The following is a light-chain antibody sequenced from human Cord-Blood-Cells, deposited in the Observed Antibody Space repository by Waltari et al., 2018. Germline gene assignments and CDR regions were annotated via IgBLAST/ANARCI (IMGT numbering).Light chain of an antibody. Sequence: QSALNQPRSVSGSPGQSVTLTCTGSSRVVGCYINVSWYQQHRGKVPKLMIYDVSNRPSGVPDRFSGSKSGNTASLTISGLQDEDEADYYCCSYARSIYVFGTGTKVTVL. CDR3: CSYARSIYV. CDR2: DVS. J-gene: IGLJ1*01. V-gene: IGLV2-11*01. CDR1: SRVVGCYIN.